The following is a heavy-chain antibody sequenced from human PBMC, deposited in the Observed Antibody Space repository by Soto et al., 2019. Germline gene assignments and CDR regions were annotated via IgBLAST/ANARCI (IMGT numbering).Heavy chain of an antibody. V-gene: IGHV1-2*02. J-gene: IGHJ6*02. CDR2: INPNSGDT. CDR1: GYTFTGYY. D-gene: IGHD1-26*01. CDR3: AKGGAIVAACTRVYLYNSMDV. Sequence: ASVKVSCKASGYTFTGYYVHWVRQAPGQGLEWMGWINPNSGDTYLAQRFQGRVTMNRDTSIGTAYMELRGLTSDDTAEYYCAKGGAIVAACTRVYLYNSMDVWGQGTTVTVSS.